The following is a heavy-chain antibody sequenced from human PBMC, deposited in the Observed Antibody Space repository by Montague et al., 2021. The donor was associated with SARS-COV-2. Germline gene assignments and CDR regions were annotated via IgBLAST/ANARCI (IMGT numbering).Heavy chain of an antibody. Sequence: PALVKPTQTLTPTCTFSGFSLRTSGMCVSWIRQPPGKALEWLARIDWDDDKYYSTSLKTRLTISKDTAKNQVVLTMTNMDPVDTATYYCARIRYDILTGYQTLFDYWGQGTLVTVSS. J-gene: IGHJ4*02. V-gene: IGHV2-70*11. CDR2: IDWDDDK. D-gene: IGHD3-9*01. CDR1: GFSLRTSGMC. CDR3: ARIRYDILTGYQTLFDY.